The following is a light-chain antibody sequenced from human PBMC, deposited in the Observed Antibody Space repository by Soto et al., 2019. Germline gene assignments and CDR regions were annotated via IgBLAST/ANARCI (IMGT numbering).Light chain of an antibody. Sequence: SSLTLPASVSGSPGQSITISCTGTSSDIDAYNYVSWYQQHPGKARKLMIYDVSNRPSGISNRFSGSKSGNTASLTISGLQAEDEADYYCGSYTTSSNYVFGTGTKVTV. CDR3: GSYTTSSNYV. J-gene: IGLJ1*01. V-gene: IGLV2-14*01. CDR2: DVS. CDR1: SSDIDAYNY.